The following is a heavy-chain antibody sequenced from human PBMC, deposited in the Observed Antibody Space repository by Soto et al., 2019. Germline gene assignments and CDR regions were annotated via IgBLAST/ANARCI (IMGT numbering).Heavy chain of an antibody. CDR1: GFTFSNAW. J-gene: IGHJ6*02. D-gene: IGHD3-22*01. CDR2: IKSKTDGGTT. V-gene: IGHV3-15*07. CDR3: TTKFPYYDSSGYYYYYYYYGMDV. Sequence: GGSLRLSCAASGFTFSNAWMNWVRQAPGKGLEWVGRIKSKTDGGTTDYAAPVKGRFTISRDDSKNTLYLQMNSLKTEDTAVYYCTTKFPYYDSSGYYYYYYYYGMDVWGQGTTVTVSS.